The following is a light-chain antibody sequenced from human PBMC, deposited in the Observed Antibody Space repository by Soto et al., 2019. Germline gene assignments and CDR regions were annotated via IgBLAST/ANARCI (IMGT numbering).Light chain of an antibody. J-gene: IGKJ1*01. V-gene: IGKV1-5*03. CDR3: EQYNSYWT. Sequence: DTQMTQSPSTPSASVVDRVTITCRASQSISSWLSWYQQKPGKAPKLLIYKASSLESWVPSIFSGSGSGTEFTLTISSLQPDDFATYYCEQYNSYWTCGQGTKVGIK. CDR2: KAS. CDR1: QSISSW.